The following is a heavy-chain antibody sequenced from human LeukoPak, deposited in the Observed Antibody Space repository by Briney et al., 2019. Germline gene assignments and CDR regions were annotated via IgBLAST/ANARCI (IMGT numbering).Heavy chain of an antibody. CDR2: ISSDSGII. V-gene: IGHV3-48*01. CDR1: GFTFSVYS. Sequence: GGSLRLSCAASGFTFSVYSMNWVRQAPGRGLEWVSYISSDSGIIYYADSVKGRITISRDNAKNSLYLQMDNLRAADTAVYYCARNYSPFDYWGQGTLVTVSS. J-gene: IGHJ4*02. CDR3: ARNYSPFDY. D-gene: IGHD1-7*01.